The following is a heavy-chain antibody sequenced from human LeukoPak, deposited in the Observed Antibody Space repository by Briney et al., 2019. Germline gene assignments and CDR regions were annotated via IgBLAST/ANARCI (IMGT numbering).Heavy chain of an antibody. D-gene: IGHD2-8*02. CDR1: GGSFSTYY. CDR2: IYSSGSS. V-gene: IGHV4-4*07. CDR3: ARARPGLFDS. Sequence: SETLSLTCTVSGGSFSTYYWNWIRQPAGKGLEWIGRIYSSGSSNYNPSLKLQITMSVDTSKNQFSLRLSSVTAADTAVYYCARARPGLFDSWGQGTLVTVSS. J-gene: IGHJ4*02.